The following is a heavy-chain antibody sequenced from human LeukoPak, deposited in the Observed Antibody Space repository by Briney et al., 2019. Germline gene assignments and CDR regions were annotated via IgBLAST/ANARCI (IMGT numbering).Heavy chain of an antibody. CDR1: GYSFTSHD. J-gene: IGHJ4*02. Sequence: ASVKVSCKASGYSFTSHDINWVRQATGQGLEWMGWMNPNSGNTGYAQKFQDRVTMTRNTSISTAYLELSSLGSEDTAMYYYASALKRGSAGTLIDHWGQGTLVTVSS. D-gene: IGHD6-13*01. V-gene: IGHV1-8*01. CDR2: MNPNSGNT. CDR3: ASALKRGSAGTLIDH.